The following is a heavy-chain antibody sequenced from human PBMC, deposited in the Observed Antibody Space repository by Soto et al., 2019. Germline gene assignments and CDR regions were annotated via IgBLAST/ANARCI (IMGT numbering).Heavy chain of an antibody. V-gene: IGHV3-30-3*01. CDR2: MSYDGGDK. CDR3: ARARLDTPALEY. D-gene: IGHD2-2*01. J-gene: IGHJ4*02. CDR1: GFSFRSYA. Sequence: ESGGGVVQPGRSLRLSCAASGFSFRSYAMHWVRQAPGKGLEWVAVMSYDGGDKDYADSVKGRFTISRDNSKNTLYLQMSSLRAEDTAVYYCARARLDTPALEYWGQGTLVTVSS.